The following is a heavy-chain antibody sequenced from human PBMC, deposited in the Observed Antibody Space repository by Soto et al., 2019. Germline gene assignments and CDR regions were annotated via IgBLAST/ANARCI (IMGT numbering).Heavy chain of an antibody. Sequence: SETLSLTCTVSGDSISSFYCNWVRQSPGKGLEWIGYIYKSESTKYNPSLQSRVTISADTSKNQSSLRLTSVTAADTAIYYCVTGAGWLPDYWGQGTLVTVSS. CDR2: IYKSEST. D-gene: IGHD5-12*01. V-gene: IGHV4-59*01. J-gene: IGHJ4*02. CDR3: VTGAGWLPDY. CDR1: GDSISSFY.